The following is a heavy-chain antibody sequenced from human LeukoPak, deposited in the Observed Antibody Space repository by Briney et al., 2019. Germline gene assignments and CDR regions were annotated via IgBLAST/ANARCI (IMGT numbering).Heavy chain of an antibody. CDR1: GFTFSSYW. J-gene: IGHJ4*02. Sequence: GGSLRLSCAASGFTFSSYWMSWVRQAPGKGLEWVSSISSSSSYIYYADSVKGRFTISRDNAKNSLYLQMNSLRAEDTAVYYCARVTTVVTGSDYWGQGTLVTVSS. V-gene: IGHV3-21*01. CDR3: ARVTTVVTGSDY. CDR2: ISSSSSYI. D-gene: IGHD4-23*01.